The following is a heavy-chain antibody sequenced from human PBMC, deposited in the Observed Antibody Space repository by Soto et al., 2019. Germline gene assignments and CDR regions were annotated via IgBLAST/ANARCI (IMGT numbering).Heavy chain of an antibody. D-gene: IGHD3-16*02. CDR3: GRELYNDYVWGSYRYYYYGMDV. J-gene: IGHJ6*02. CDR1: GYTFTSYG. Sequence: QVQLVQSGAEVKKPGASVKVSCKASGYTFTSYGISWVRQAPGQGLEWMGWISAYNGNTNYAQKLQGRVTMTTDTSTSTAYMELRSLRSDDTAVYYCGRELYNDYVWGSYRYYYYGMDVWGQGTTVTVSS. CDR2: ISAYNGNT. V-gene: IGHV1-18*01.